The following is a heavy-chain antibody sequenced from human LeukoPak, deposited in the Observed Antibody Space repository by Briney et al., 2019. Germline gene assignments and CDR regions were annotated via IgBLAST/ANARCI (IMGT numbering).Heavy chain of an antibody. CDR2: INPNSGDT. D-gene: IGHD3-10*01. Sequence: ASVKVSCKASGYAFTGYYIHWVRQAPGQGLEWMGWINPNSGDTNYAQKFQGEVTMTRDTSISTAYMELSRLRSDDTAVYYCARGVTGIYYYYYMDVWGKGTTVTVSS. V-gene: IGHV1-2*02. J-gene: IGHJ6*03. CDR1: GYAFTGYY. CDR3: ARGVTGIYYYYYMDV.